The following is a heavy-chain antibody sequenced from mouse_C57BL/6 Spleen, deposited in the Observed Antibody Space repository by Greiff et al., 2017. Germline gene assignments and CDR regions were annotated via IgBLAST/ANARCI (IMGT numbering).Heavy chain of an antibody. J-gene: IGHJ3*01. V-gene: IGHV5-17*01. Sequence: EVKLVESGGGLVKPGVSLKLSCAASGFTFSDYGMHWVRQAPEKGLEWVAYISSGSSTLYYADTVKGRFTISGDNAKTTLFLQMTSLRSEDTAMYYCARIYYGNYVGFAYWGQGTLVTVSA. CDR3: ARIYYGNYVGFAY. CDR1: GFTFSDYG. D-gene: IGHD2-1*01. CDR2: ISSGSSTL.